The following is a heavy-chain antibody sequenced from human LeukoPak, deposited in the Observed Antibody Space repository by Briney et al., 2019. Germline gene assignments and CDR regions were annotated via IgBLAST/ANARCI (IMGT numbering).Heavy chain of an antibody. Sequence: SETLSLTCTVSGGSISSSSYYWGWIRQPPGKGLEWIGSIYYSGSTYYNPSLKSRVTISVDTSKNQFSLKLSSVTAADTAVYYCARITDYYDSSGYYGVKWFDPWGQGTLVTVSS. J-gene: IGHJ5*02. D-gene: IGHD3-22*01. CDR1: GGSISSSSYY. CDR2: IYYSGST. CDR3: ARITDYYDSSGYYGVKWFDP. V-gene: IGHV4-39*07.